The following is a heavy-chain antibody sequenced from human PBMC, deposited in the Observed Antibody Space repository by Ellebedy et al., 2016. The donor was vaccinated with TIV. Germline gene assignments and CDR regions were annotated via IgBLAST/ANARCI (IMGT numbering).Heavy chain of an antibody. D-gene: IGHD6-13*01. CDR3: ARGRSWYGRNFDY. CDR1: GGSISSYY. Sequence: SETLSLXCTVSGGSISSYYWSWIRQPPGKGLEWIGEINHSGSTNYNPSLKSRVTISVDTSKNQFSLKLSSVTAADTAVYYCARGRSWYGRNFDYWGQGTLVTVSS. V-gene: IGHV4-34*01. J-gene: IGHJ4*02. CDR2: INHSGST.